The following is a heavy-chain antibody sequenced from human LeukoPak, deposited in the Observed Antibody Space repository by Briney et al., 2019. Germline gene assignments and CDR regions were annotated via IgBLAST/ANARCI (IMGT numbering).Heavy chain of an antibody. Sequence: GASVKVSCKASRYTFTDYYVHWVRQAPGQGLEWMGWINPKSGGANSAQMFQGRVTMTRDTSVSTTYMEVSRLRSDDTAVYYCAREAFTTVTSATDAFDIWGQGTMVTVSS. V-gene: IGHV1-2*02. CDR1: RYTFTDYY. D-gene: IGHD4-17*01. CDR3: AREAFTTVTSATDAFDI. J-gene: IGHJ3*02. CDR2: INPKSGGA.